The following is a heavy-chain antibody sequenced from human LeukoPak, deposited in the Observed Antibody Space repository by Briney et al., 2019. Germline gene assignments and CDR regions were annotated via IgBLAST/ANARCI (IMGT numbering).Heavy chain of an antibody. V-gene: IGHV3-30*18. CDR1: GFTFSSYG. CDR3: AKDGAAYDFDY. J-gene: IGHJ4*02. CDR2: ISNDGSNK. D-gene: IGHD5-12*01. Sequence: PGGSLRLSCAASGFTFSSYGMHWVRQAPGKGLEWVAVISNDGSNKYYADSVKGRFTISRDNSKNTLYLQMNSLRAEDTAVYYCAKDGAAYDFDYWGQGTLVTVSS.